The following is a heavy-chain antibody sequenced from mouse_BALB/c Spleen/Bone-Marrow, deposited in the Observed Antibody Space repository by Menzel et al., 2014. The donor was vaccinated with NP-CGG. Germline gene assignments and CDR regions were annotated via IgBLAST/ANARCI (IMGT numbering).Heavy chain of an antibody. CDR2: INPYNGGS. J-gene: IGHJ3*01. V-gene: IGHV1-26*01. CDR3: AREGYGSSYGFAY. D-gene: IGHD1-1*01. CDR1: GYSFAGYT. Sequence: VHVKQSGPDMGKPGASMMISSKASGYSFAGYTKNWGKQSHGKNLEWIGLINPYNGGSSYNQKFKGNATLTVDKSSSTAYMELLRLTSEDSAVYYCAREGYGSSYGFAYWGQGTLVTVSA.